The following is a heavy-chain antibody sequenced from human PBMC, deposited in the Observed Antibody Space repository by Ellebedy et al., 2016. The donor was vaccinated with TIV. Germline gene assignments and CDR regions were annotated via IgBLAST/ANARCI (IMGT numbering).Heavy chain of an antibody. Sequence: GESLKISCAASGFTFSSYTMNWVRQAPGKGLEWVSSISGSSTYIYYADSVKGRFSISRDNSKNTLYVQMNSLRAEDTAVYYCARGGRDQWLIDYWGQGTLVTVPS. V-gene: IGHV3-21*01. CDR1: GFTFSSYT. D-gene: IGHD6-19*01. CDR3: ARGGRDQWLIDY. CDR2: ISGSSTYI. J-gene: IGHJ4*02.